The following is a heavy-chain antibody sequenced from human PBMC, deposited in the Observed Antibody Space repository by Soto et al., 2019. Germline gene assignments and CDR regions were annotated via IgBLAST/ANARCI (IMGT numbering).Heavy chain of an antibody. CDR3: ARVRAPWDSGSYRYDH. J-gene: IGHJ4*02. CDR1: GYTFTSYD. CDR2: MNANSGNT. D-gene: IGHD1-26*01. V-gene: IGHV1-8*01. Sequence: QVQLVQSGAEVKKPGASVKVSCKASGYTFTSYDINWVRQATGQGLEWMGWMNANSGNTGYAQKFQGRVTMTKSTSIRTAYMELRSLGSDDTAVYYCARVRAPWDSGSYRYDHLCQGTPVTVSS.